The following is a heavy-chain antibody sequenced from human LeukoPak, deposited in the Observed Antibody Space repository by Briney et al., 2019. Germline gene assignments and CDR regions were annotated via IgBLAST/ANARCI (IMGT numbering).Heavy chain of an antibody. D-gene: IGHD1/OR15-1a*01. V-gene: IGHV4-34*01. CDR1: GGSFSGYY. CDR2: INHSGST. CDR3: ARAVAFFNNYIAV. J-gene: IGHJ6*03. Sequence: PSESLSLTCAVYGGSFSGYYWSWIRQPPGKGLEWIGEINHSGSTNYNPSLKSRVTISVDTSNNQFTLRLRPLTAAATASFTSARAVAFFNNYIAVWGKRGTVTVSS.